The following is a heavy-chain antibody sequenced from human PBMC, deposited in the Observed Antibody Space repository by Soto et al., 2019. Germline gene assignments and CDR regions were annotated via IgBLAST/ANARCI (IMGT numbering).Heavy chain of an antibody. CDR2: IYYSGST. CDR3: ASRSADDFWSGYYTRRYYYYYMDV. V-gene: IGHV4-59*01. D-gene: IGHD3-3*01. J-gene: IGHJ6*03. Sequence: PSETLSLTCTVSGGSISSYHWSWIRQPPGKGLEWIGYIYYSGSTNYNPSLKSRVTISVDTSKNQFSLKLSSVTAADTAVYYCASRSADDFWSGYYTRRYYYYYMDVWGKGTTVT. CDR1: GGSISSYH.